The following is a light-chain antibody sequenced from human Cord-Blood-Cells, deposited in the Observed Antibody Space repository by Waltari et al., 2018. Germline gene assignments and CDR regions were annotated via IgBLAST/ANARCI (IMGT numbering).Light chain of an antibody. CDR3: QQGSKLPWT. Sequence: EIVLTQSPAPLPLSPGERATLSCRASQSVSSYLAGNQQKPGQAPRPLIYDASNRATGLPARVSSSWFGTDFQTPINGLKPEDFAVYYWQQGSKLPWTFGQGAKVGIK. CDR1: QSVSSY. J-gene: IGKJ1*01. CDR2: DAS. V-gene: IGKV3-11*01.